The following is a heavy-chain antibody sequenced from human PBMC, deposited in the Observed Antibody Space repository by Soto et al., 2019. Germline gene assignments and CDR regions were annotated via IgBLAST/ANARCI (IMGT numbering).Heavy chain of an antibody. CDR1: GFTFSSYI. CDR2: ISTSGRYI. V-gene: IGHV3-21*01. J-gene: IGHJ3*02. CDR3: ARSHGSSGNGAFDI. D-gene: IGHD6-13*01. Sequence: GGSLRLSCAASGFTFSSYIMNWVRQAPGKGLEWVSSISTSGRYISYADSVKGRFTISRDNAKNSLDLQMNSLRAEDTAVYYCARSHGSSGNGAFDIWGQGTLVTVSS.